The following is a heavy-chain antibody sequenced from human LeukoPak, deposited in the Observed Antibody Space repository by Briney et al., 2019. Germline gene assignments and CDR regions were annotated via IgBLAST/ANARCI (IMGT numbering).Heavy chain of an antibody. CDR2: ISNDGSRK. Sequence: PGGSLRLSCAASGFTFSSYAMTWVRQAPGKGLEWVAIISNDGSRKYYAHSVEGRFTISRDNSKNTLYLQMDSLRAEDTAVYYCARDRAWNYFDYWGQGTLVTVSS. J-gene: IGHJ4*02. CDR1: GFTFSSYA. V-gene: IGHV3-30*03. D-gene: IGHD3-3*01. CDR3: ARDRAWNYFDY.